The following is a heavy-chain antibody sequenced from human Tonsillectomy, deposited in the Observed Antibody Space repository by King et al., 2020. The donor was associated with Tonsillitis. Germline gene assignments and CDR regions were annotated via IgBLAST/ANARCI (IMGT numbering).Heavy chain of an antibody. Sequence: QLVQSGAEVKKPGASVKVSCKASGYTFTSYDINWVRQATGQGLEWMGWMNPNSGNTGYAQKFQGRVTMTRNTSISTAYMELSRLRSEDTAVYYCARVSDSSGYYYFDYWGQGTLVTVSS. V-gene: IGHV1-8*01. CDR3: ARVSDSSGYYYFDY. CDR2: MNPNSGNT. J-gene: IGHJ4*02. D-gene: IGHD3-22*01. CDR1: GYTFTSYD.